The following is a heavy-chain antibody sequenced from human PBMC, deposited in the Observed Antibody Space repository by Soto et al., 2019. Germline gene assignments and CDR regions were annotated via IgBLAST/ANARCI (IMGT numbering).Heavy chain of an antibody. D-gene: IGHD6-19*01. Sequence: GGSLRLSCAASGFTFKESAMNWVRQAPGKWLEWVASISDTGASTWYAESVRGRLSISRDNSKNTLYLQMNSLRGEDTAVYYCSKGRGSGWSWYFDNWGXGTLVNVSP. CDR3: SKGRGSGWSWYFDN. V-gene: IGHV3-23*01. CDR1: GFTFKESA. J-gene: IGHJ4*02. CDR2: ISDTGAST.